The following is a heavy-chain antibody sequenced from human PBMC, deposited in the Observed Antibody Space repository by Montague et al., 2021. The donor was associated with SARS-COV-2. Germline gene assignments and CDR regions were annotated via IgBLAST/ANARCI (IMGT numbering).Heavy chain of an antibody. CDR2: ITGSGAST. V-gene: IGHV3-23*01. D-gene: IGHD3-10*01. Sequence: SLRLSCAASGFTFSSYAMSWVRQAPGKGLEWVSGITGSGASTYYADSVKCRFTISRDNSKNTLYLQMSSLRAEDTAVYYCAKASSSGFGESDCWGQGTLVTVSS. J-gene: IGHJ4*02. CDR3: AKASSSGFGESDC. CDR1: GFTFSSYA.